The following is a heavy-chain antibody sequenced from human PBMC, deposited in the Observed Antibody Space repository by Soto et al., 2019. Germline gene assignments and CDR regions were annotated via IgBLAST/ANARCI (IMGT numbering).Heavy chain of an antibody. Sequence: ASVKVSCKASGGTFSSYAISWVRQAPGQGLEWMGGIIPIFGTANYAQKFQGRVTITADKSTSTAYMELSSLRSEDTAVYYCASNVDTAYHYWGQGTLVTSPQ. CDR3: ASNVDTAYHY. CDR1: GGTFSSYA. CDR2: IIPIFGTA. V-gene: IGHV1-69*06. D-gene: IGHD5-18*01. J-gene: IGHJ4*02.